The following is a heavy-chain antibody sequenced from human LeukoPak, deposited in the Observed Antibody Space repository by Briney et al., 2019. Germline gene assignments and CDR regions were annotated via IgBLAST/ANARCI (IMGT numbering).Heavy chain of an antibody. V-gene: IGHV3-74*01. D-gene: IGHD6-13*01. CDR3: AKVGVLSSSWYYFDY. J-gene: IGHJ4*02. Sequence: GGSLRLSCAASGFTFSSYWMHWVRQAPGKGLVWVSRINSDGSSTSYADSVKGRFTISRDNAKNTLYLQMNSLRAEDTAVYYCAKVGVLSSSWYYFDYWGQGTLVTVSS. CDR1: GFTFSSYW. CDR2: INSDGSST.